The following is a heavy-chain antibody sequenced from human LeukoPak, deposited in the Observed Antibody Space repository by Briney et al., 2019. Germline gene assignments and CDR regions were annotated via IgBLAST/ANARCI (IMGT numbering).Heavy chain of an antibody. CDR3: ARSVFGSGSAWDR. Sequence: PSETLSLTCTVSGGSISSGSYYWSWIRQPAGKGLEWIGRIYTSGSTNYNPSLKSRVTMSVDTSKNQFSLKLSSVTAADTAVYYCARSVFGSGSAWDRWGQGTLVTVSS. D-gene: IGHD3-10*01. CDR2: IYTSGST. J-gene: IGHJ5*02. V-gene: IGHV4-61*02. CDR1: GGSISSGSYY.